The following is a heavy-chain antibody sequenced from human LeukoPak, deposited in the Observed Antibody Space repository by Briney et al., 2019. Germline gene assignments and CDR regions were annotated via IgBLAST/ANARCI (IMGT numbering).Heavy chain of an antibody. Sequence: SETLSLTCTVSGGSISSYYWSWIRQPPRKRLEWIGYIYYSGSTNYNPSLKSRVTISVDTSKNQFSLKLSSVTAADTAVYYCAGGYCSGGSCYLYFQHWGQGNLVTVSS. CDR1: GGSISSYY. V-gene: IGHV4-59*01. D-gene: IGHD2-15*01. CDR2: IYYSGST. J-gene: IGHJ1*01. CDR3: AGGYCSGGSCYLYFQH.